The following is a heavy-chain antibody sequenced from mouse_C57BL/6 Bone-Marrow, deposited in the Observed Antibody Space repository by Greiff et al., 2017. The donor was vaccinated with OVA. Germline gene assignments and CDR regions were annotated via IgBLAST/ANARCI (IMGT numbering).Heavy chain of an antibody. CDR2: SRNKANDYTT. J-gene: IGHJ1*03. CDR3: ARAPLWPYWYFDV. Sequence: EVKLVESGGGLVQSGRSLRLSCATSGFTFSDFYMEWVRQAPGKGLEWIAASRNKANDYTTEYSASVKGRFIVSRDTSQSILYLQMNALRAEDTAIYYCARAPLWPYWYFDVWGTGTTVTVSS. V-gene: IGHV7-1*01. D-gene: IGHD1-1*02. CDR1: GFTFSDFY.